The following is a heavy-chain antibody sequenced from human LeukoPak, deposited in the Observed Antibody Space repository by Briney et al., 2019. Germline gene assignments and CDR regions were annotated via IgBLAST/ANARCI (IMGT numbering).Heavy chain of an antibody. J-gene: IGHJ4*02. CDR3: AKDSYDILTGYYGFHFFYY. Sequence: GGALRLPCAASGFTFDQYTMHLVRQAPGKGLELVSLISWYGGSKYYADSVKGRFTILRDNSKNSLYLQINSLRTEYTALYYCAKDSYDILTGYYGFHFFYYWGQGTLVTVSS. CDR1: GFTFDQYT. CDR2: ISWYGGSK. V-gene: IGHV3-43*01. D-gene: IGHD3-9*01.